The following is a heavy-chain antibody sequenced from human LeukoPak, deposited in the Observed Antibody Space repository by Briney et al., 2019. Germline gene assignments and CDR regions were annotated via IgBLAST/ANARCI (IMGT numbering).Heavy chain of an antibody. CDR1: GFTFSRHW. Sequence: GGSLRLSCAASGFTFSRHWMSWVRQAPGKGLEWVANIKEDGSEKYYVDSMKGRFTISRDNARNSLYLQMNSLRAEDTAVYYCAREVHAAVTDFDYWGQGTLVAVSS. J-gene: IGHJ4*02. CDR3: AREVHAAVTDFDY. V-gene: IGHV3-7*01. D-gene: IGHD6-13*01. CDR2: IKEDGSEK.